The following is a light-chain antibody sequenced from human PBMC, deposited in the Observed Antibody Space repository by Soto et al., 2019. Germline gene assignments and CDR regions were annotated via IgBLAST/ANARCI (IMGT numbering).Light chain of an antibody. CDR1: QSVSSSF. CDR3: QQYGTSPSYT. CDR2: GAS. V-gene: IGKV3-20*01. J-gene: IGKJ2*01. Sequence: EIVLTQSPGTLSLSPGERATLSCRASQSVSSSFLAWYQQKPGQAPRLLIYGASSRATGIPDRFSGSGSGTDFTLIISRLEPEDFAVYYCQQYGTSPSYTFGQGTKLEIK.